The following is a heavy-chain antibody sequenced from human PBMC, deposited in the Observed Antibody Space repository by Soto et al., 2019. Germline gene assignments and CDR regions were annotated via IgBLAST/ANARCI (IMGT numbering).Heavy chain of an antibody. J-gene: IGHJ3*01. D-gene: IGHD4-17*01. Sequence: EVQLLESGGGLVQPGGSLRLSCVGSGFTFNIYAMSWVRQAPGKGLEFVSGISDSGGRTYYADSVRGRFTISRDNSKNTVFLQMSGLRADDTAQYFCAKDPNGDYVCGFDVCGQGTLVTVSS. CDR3: AKDPNGDYVCGFDV. CDR2: ISDSGGRT. CDR1: GFTFNIYA. V-gene: IGHV3-23*01.